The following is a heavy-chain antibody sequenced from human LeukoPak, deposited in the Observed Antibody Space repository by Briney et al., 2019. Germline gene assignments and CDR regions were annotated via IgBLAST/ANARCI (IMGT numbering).Heavy chain of an antibody. CDR3: ARGEDIVTTIFAFDT. V-gene: IGHV3-53*01. CDR2: IYNSGST. D-gene: IGHD5-12*01. Sequence: GGSLRLSCAASGFTFSSYAMSWVRQAPGKGLECVSVIYNSGSTYYADSVKGRFTISRDNSKNTLYLQMSSLRAEDTAVYYCARGEDIVTTIFAFDTWGQGTMVTVSS. J-gene: IGHJ3*02. CDR1: GFTFSSYA.